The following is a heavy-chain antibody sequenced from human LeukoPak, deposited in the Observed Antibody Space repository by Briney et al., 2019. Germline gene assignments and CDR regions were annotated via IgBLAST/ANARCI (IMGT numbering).Heavy chain of an antibody. CDR2: IYYSGST. V-gene: IGHV4-59*01. CDR3: ARGGGEAFDI. J-gene: IGHJ3*02. Sequence: ASETLSLTCTVSGGSISSYYWSWIRQPPGKGLEWIGYIYYSGSTNYNPSLKSRVTISVDTSKNQFSLKLSSVTAADTAVYYCARGGGEAFDIWGQGTMVTVSS. CDR1: GGSISSYY. D-gene: IGHD2-15*01.